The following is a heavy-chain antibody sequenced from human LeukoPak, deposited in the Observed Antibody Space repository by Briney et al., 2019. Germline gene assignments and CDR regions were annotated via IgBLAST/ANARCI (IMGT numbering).Heavy chain of an antibody. D-gene: IGHD3-9*01. V-gene: IGHV1-69*04. CDR2: IIPILGIA. CDR3: ARVSTIYGMDV. CDR1: GGTFSSYA. Sequence: ASVKVSCKASGGTFSSYAISWVRQAPGQGLEWMGRIIPILGIANYAQEFQGRVTITADKPTSTAYMELSSLRSEDTAVYYCARVSTIYGMDVWGQGTTVTVSS. J-gene: IGHJ6*02.